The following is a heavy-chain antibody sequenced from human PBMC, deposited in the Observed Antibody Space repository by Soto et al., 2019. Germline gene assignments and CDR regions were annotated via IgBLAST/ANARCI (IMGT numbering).Heavy chain of an antibody. CDR1: GGSFSGYY. J-gene: IGHJ5*02. Sequence: PSETLSLTCAVYGGSFSGYYWSWIRQPPGKGLEWIGEINHSGSTNYNPSLKSRVTISVDTSKNQFSLKLSSVTAADTAVYYCSRLSVEMATLYNCFDPWGEGTLVTVSS. CDR2: INHSGST. V-gene: IGHV4-34*01. CDR3: SRLSVEMATLYNCFDP. D-gene: IGHD5-12*01.